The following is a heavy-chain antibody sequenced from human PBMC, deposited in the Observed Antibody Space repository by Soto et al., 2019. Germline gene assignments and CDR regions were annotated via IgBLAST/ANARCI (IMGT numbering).Heavy chain of an antibody. D-gene: IGHD2-15*01. V-gene: IGHV6-1*01. CDR1: GDSVSSNSAA. Sequence: PSQTLSLTCAISGDSVSSNSAAWNWIRQSPSRGLEWLGRTYYRSKWYNDYAVSVKSRITINPDTSKNQFSLQLNSVTPEDTAVYYCARENCSGGSCYQSWYFDLWGRGTLVTVSS. J-gene: IGHJ2*01. CDR3: ARENCSGGSCYQSWYFDL. CDR2: TYYRSKWYN.